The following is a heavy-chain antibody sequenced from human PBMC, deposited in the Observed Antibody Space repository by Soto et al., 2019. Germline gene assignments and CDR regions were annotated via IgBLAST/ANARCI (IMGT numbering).Heavy chain of an antibody. D-gene: IGHD4-4*01. CDR2: ISGSGIST. Sequence: EVELMESGGGLVQPGGSLRLSCAASGFPFSTYPMNWVRQVPGKGLEWVSGISGSGISTFYADSVKGRFTISRDNSKNTVYLQTNRLRAEDTALYYCVKLPVTTASYYYFGMDVWGQGTTVTVSS. CDR3: VKLPVTTASYYYFGMDV. J-gene: IGHJ6*02. V-gene: IGHV3-23*01. CDR1: GFPFSTYP.